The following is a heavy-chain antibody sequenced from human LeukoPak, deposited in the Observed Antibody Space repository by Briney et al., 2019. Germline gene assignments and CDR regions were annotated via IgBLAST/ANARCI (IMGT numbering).Heavy chain of an antibody. D-gene: IGHD6-19*01. CDR2: ISSSGSTI. V-gene: IGHV3-48*03. CDR3: ARDTGYSSGWYVPNFDY. Sequence: GGSLRLSCAASGLTFSSYEMNWVRQAPGKGLEWVSYISSSGSTIYYADSVKGRFTISRDNAKNSLYLQMNSLRAEDTAVYYCARDTGYSSGWYVPNFDYWGQGTLVTVSS. J-gene: IGHJ4*02. CDR1: GLTFSSYE.